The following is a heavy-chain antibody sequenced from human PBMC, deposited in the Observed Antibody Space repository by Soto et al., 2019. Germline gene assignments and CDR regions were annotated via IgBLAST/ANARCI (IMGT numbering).Heavy chain of an antibody. V-gene: IGHV3-21*01. CDR3: ARDQRYSSPYYYYYYMDV. J-gene: IGHJ6*03. CDR2: ISSSSSYI. Sequence: EVQLVESGGGLVKPGGSLRLSCAASGFTFSSYSMNWVRQAPGKGLEWVSSISSSSSYIYYADSVKGRFTISRDNAKNSLYVQMNSLRAEDTAVYYCARDQRYSSPYYYYYYMDVWGKGTTVTVSS. CDR1: GFTFSSYS. D-gene: IGHD4-4*01.